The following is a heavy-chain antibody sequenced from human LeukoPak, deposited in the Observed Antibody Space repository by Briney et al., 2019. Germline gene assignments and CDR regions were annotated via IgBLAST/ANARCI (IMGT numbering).Heavy chain of an antibody. D-gene: IGHD2-2*01. Sequence: GGSLRLSCAASGFTFSSYGMHWVRQAPGKGLEWVAVIWYDGSNKYYADSVKGRFTISRDNSKNTLYLQMNSLRAEDTAVYYCAKDRGVPAARGSYYYYGMDVWGKGTTVTVSS. CDR2: IWYDGSNK. J-gene: IGHJ6*04. CDR1: GFTFSSYG. V-gene: IGHV3-33*06. CDR3: AKDRGVPAARGSYYYYGMDV.